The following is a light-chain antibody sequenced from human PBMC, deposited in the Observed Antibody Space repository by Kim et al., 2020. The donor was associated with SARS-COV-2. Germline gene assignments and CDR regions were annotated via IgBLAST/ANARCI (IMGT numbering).Light chain of an antibody. CDR1: RSNIGSNY. Sequence: QSVLTQPPSASGAPGQRVTISCSGSRSNIGSNYVYWFQQLPGTAPKLLIYSSTQRPSGVSDRFSGSTSGTSASLAISGLRSDDEADYYCAAWDNSLNWVFGGGTQLTVL. CDR2: SST. J-gene: IGLJ3*02. V-gene: IGLV1-47*02. CDR3: AAWDNSLNWV.